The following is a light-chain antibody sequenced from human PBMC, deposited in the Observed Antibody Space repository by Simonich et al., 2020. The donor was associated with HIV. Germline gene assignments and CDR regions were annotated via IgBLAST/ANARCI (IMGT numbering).Light chain of an antibody. J-gene: IGLJ2*01. Sequence: QSALTQPRSVSGSPGQSVSISCTGTSSDVGTYKYVSWYQQHPGKAPKLMIFEVTKRPSGVPDRFSGSKSGNTASLSVSGLQAEDEADYYCSSYAGTTLVFGGGTSLTVL. V-gene: IGLV2-11*01. CDR1: SSDVGTYKY. CDR2: EVT. CDR3: SSYAGTTLV.